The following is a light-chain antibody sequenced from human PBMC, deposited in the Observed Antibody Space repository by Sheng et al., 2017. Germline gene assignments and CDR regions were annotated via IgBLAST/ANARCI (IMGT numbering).Light chain of an antibody. CDR1: QGIGND. Sequence: DIQMTQSPSSLSASMGDRVTITCRASQGIGNDLGWYQQKPGKAPKRLIYAASSLQSGVPSRFSGSRSGTEFTLTISSLQPEDFATYYCLQHNSYVRTFGQGTKVEIK. CDR2: AAS. V-gene: IGKV1-17*01. CDR3: LQHNSYVRT. J-gene: IGKJ1*01.